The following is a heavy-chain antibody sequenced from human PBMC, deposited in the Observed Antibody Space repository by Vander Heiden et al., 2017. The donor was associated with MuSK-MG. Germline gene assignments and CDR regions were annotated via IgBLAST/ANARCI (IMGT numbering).Heavy chain of an antibody. CDR2: IKQDGSEK. J-gene: IGHJ4*02. CDR3: ARDHYNFWSGYSPFDY. D-gene: IGHD3-3*01. Sequence: EVQLVESGGGLVKPGGSLTLSCADSGLTFRSYWMSWVRQAPGKGLEWVANIKQDGSEKYYVDSVKGRFTISRDNAKNSLYLQMNSLRAEDTAVYYCARDHYNFWSGYSPFDYWGQGTLVTVSS. V-gene: IGHV3-7*01. CDR1: GLTFRSYW.